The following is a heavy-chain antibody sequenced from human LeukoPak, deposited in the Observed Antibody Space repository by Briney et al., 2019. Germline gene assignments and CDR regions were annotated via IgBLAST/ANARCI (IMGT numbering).Heavy chain of an antibody. V-gene: IGHV3-23*01. Sequence: GGSLRLSCAASGFTFSSYWMSWVRQAPGKGLEWVSAISGSGGSTYYADSVKGRFTISRDNSKNTLYLQMNSLRAEDTAVYYCAKMIVVVPAAFDYWGQGTLVTVSS. CDR3: AKMIVVVPAAFDY. J-gene: IGHJ4*02. CDR1: GFTFSSYW. D-gene: IGHD2-2*01. CDR2: ISGSGGST.